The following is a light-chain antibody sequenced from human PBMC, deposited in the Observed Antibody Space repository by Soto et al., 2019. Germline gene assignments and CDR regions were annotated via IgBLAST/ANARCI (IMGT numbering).Light chain of an antibody. V-gene: IGKV3-20*01. J-gene: IGKJ1*01. CDR2: CAS. CDR1: QSVSSNY. CDR3: QQYGGSPRT. Sequence: EIVLTQSPGTLSLSPGERATLSCRSSQSVSSNYLAWYQQKSGQAPRLRIYCASSRATGIPDRFSGSGSGTDFTLTISSLEPEDFAVYYCQQYGGSPRTFGQGTKVDIK.